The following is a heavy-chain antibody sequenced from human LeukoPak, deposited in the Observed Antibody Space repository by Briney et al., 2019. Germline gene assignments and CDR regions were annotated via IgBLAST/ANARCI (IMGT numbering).Heavy chain of an antibody. Sequence: GESLKISCQGSGYNFTNYWIGWVRQTPGKGLEWMGIIYPGESDPRYSPSFQGQVTISAGKSINTAYLRWGSLKAADTAMYYCARLGRYDVLTGPDYWGQGTLVTVSS. CDR3: ARLGRYDVLTGPDY. J-gene: IGHJ4*02. CDR1: GYNFTNYW. D-gene: IGHD3-9*01. CDR2: IYPGESDP. V-gene: IGHV5-51*01.